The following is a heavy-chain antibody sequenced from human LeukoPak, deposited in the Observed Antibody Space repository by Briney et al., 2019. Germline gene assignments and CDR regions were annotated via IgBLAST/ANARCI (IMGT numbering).Heavy chain of an antibody. J-gene: IGHJ4*02. D-gene: IGHD2-2*01. CDR2: TYYRSKWYN. V-gene: IGHV6-1*01. CDR1: GDSVSSNSAT. Sequence: SQTLSLTCAISGDSVSSNSATWNWIRQSPSRGLEWLGRTYYRSKWYNDYAVSVKSRITFNPDTSKNQFSLQLNSVTPEDTAVYYCAREYCSSTTCQSLDYWGQGTLVTVSS. CDR3: AREYCSSTTCQSLDY.